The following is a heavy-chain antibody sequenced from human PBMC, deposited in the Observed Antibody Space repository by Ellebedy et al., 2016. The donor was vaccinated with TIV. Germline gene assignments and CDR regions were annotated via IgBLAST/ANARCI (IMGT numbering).Heavy chain of an antibody. D-gene: IGHD2-21*02. CDR3: ASDLLAYCGGDCYLDS. J-gene: IGHJ4*02. Sequence: GESLKISXTASGFNFNQYGMHWVRQAPGKGLEWVALIWFDGSNEYYADSVKGRFTVSRDNSKNTLYLQMSRLRAEDTAVYYCASDLLAYCGGDCYLDSWGQGTLVTVSS. CDR2: IWFDGSNE. V-gene: IGHV3-33*01. CDR1: GFNFNQYG.